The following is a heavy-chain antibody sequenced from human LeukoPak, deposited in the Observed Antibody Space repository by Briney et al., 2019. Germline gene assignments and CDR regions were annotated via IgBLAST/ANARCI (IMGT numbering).Heavy chain of an antibody. Sequence: GGSLRLSCAASGFTFSAYGMHWVRQAPGKGLELVAFIRYDGNTEYYGDSVKGRFTISRDNSKNTLYLQMTNLRVDDTAIYYCARGNGNVGGRLDPWGQGIRVTVSS. J-gene: IGHJ5*02. D-gene: IGHD1-1*01. V-gene: IGHV3-30*02. CDR3: ARGNGNVGGRLDP. CDR2: IRYDGNTE. CDR1: GFTFSAYG.